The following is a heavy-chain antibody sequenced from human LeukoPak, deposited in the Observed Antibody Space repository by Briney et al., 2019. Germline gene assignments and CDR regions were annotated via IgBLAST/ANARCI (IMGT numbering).Heavy chain of an antibody. CDR1: RFTFSNYW. Sequence: GGSLRLSCVASRFTFSNYWMSWVRQAPGKGLEWVANINQDGSKKPYADSMKGRFTISRDNAKESLYLQLNSLRADDTAVYYCAKWGPHCVGDYCPVLDSWGQGTLVTVSS. V-gene: IGHV3-7*01. CDR3: AKWGPHCVGDYCPVLDS. D-gene: IGHD2-21*02. CDR2: INQDGSKK. J-gene: IGHJ4*02.